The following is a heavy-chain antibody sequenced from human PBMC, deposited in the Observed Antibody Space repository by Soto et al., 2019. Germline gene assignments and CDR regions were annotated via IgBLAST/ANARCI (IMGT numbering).Heavy chain of an antibody. CDR2: ISYDGSNK. CDR1: GFTFSSYG. D-gene: IGHD5-18*01. V-gene: IGHV3-30*18. Sequence: QVQLVESGGGVVQPGRSLRLSCAASGFTFSSYGMHWVRQAPGKGLEWVAVISYDGSNKYYADSVKGRFTISRDNSKNPLYLQMNSLRAEDTAVYYCAKDDPAILTLDYWGQGTLVTVSS. CDR3: AKDDPAILTLDY. J-gene: IGHJ4*02.